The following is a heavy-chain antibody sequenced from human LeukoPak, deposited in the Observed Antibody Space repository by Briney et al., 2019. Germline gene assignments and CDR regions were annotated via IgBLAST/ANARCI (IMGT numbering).Heavy chain of an antibody. J-gene: IGHJ4*02. CDR2: ISAYNGNT. CDR3: ARDGLGYCSSTSCYAVSFDY. CDR1: GYTFTSYG. V-gene: IGHV1-18*01. D-gene: IGHD2-2*01. Sequence: ASVKVSCKASGYTFTSYGISWVRQAPGQGLEWMGWISAYNGNTNYAQKLQGRVTMTTDTSTSTAYMELRSLRSDDTAVYYCARDGLGYCSSTSCYAVSFDYWGQGTLVTVSS.